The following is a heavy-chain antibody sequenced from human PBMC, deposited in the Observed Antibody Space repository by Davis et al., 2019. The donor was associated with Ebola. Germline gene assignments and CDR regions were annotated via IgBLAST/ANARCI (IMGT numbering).Heavy chain of an antibody. V-gene: IGHV3-30*18. CDR3: AKDLAAADTY. CDR2: ISYDGSNK. J-gene: IGHJ4*02. Sequence: GGSLRLSCAAPGFIFSTYGMHWVRQAPGKGLEWVAVISYDGSNKYYADSVKGRFTISRDNSKNTLYLQMNSLRAEDTAVYYCAKDLAAADTYWGQGTLVTVSS. D-gene: IGHD6-13*01. CDR1: GFIFSTYG.